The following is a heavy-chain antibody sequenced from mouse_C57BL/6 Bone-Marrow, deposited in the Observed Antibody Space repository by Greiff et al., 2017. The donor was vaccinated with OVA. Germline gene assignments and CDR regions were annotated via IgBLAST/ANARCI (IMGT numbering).Heavy chain of an antibody. CDR3: AREITTVVDWYFDV. CDR1: GFSLTSYG. V-gene: IGHV2-2*01. D-gene: IGHD1-1*01. J-gene: IGHJ1*03. CDR2: IWRGGST. Sequence: VQLQQSGPGLVQPSQSLSITCTVSGFSLTSYGVHWVRQSPGKGLEWLGVIWRGGSTDYNAAFISSLSIIKDNSKSKVFFKMNRLQADDTAIYYWAREITTVVDWYFDVWGKGTTVTVSS.